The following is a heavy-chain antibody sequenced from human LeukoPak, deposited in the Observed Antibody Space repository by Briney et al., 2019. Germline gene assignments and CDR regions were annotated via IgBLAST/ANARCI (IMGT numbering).Heavy chain of an antibody. D-gene: IGHD2-2*02. V-gene: IGHV3-21*01. CDR2: ISGSSSYI. J-gene: IGHJ4*02. CDR3: ARDGACNTTRCFTYYYDY. Sequence: GGSLRLSCAASGFTFSSYNMNWVRQAPGKGLEWVSSISGSSSYIYYAESVKGRFTISRDNAKNSLYLQMNSLRAEDTAVYYCARDGACNTTRCFTYYYDYWGQGTLVTVSS. CDR1: GFTFSSYN.